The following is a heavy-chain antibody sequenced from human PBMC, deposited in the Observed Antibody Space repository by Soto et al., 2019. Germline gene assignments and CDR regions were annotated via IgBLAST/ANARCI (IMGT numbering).Heavy chain of an antibody. CDR2: IIPIFGTA. CDR3: ARDTYYYDSSGYPSYFDY. J-gene: IGHJ4*02. CDR1: GGTFSSYA. D-gene: IGHD3-22*01. V-gene: IGHV1-69*13. Sequence: SVKVSCKASGGTFSSYAISWVRQAPGQGLEWMGGIIPIFGTANYAQKFQGRVTITADESTSTAYMELSSLRSEDTAVYYCARDTYYYDSSGYPSYFDYWGQGTLVTVSS.